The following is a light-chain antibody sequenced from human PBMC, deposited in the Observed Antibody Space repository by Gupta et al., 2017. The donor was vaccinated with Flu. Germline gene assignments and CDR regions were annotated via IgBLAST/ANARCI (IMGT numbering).Light chain of an antibody. V-gene: IGKV3-11*01. CDR2: DAS. CDR1: QSVSSY. J-gene: IGKJ4*01. CDR3: QQRSNWLT. Sequence: EIVLTQSPATLSLSPGERATLSCRASQSVSSYLAWYQQKPGQAPRLLIYDASNSATGIPARFSGSGSETDFTLTSSSPEPDDFAVYYWQQRSNWLTFGGGTKVEIK.